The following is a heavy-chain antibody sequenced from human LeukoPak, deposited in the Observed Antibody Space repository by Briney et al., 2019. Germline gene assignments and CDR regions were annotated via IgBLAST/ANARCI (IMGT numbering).Heavy chain of an antibody. J-gene: IGHJ6*04. CDR3: ARRSIAARQDSMDV. V-gene: IGHV3-30*04. D-gene: IGHD6-6*01. CDR1: GFTFSSYA. Sequence: PGGSLRLSCAASGFTFSSYAMHWVRQAPGKGLEWVAVISYDGSNKYYADSVKGRFTISRDNSKNTLYLQMNSLRAEDTAVYYCARRSIAARQDSMDVWGKGTTVTVSS. CDR2: ISYDGSNK.